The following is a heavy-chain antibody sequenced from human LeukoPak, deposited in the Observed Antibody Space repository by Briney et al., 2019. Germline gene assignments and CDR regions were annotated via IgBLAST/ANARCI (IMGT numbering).Heavy chain of an antibody. CDR1: GYTFSDYY. V-gene: IGHV1-2*02. D-gene: IGHD2-21*02. Sequence: ASVKVSCKPSGYTFSDYYIHWVRQAPGQGLEWMGWINPSSGGTNYAQQFRGRITITRDTSISTANMDLSGLRPDDTAVYYCARGEVLTGLPYWGQGTLVTVSS. J-gene: IGHJ4*02. CDR3: ARGEVLTGLPY. CDR2: INPSSGGT.